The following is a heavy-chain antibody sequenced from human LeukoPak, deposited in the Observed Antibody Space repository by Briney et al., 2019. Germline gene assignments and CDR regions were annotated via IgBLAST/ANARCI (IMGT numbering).Heavy chain of an antibody. CDR3: ARFKGSSWPFDAFDI. Sequence: GGSLRLSCAASGFTFSSYSMNWVRQAPGKGLEWVSSISSSSSYIYYADSVKGRFTISRDNAKNSLYLQMNSLRAEDTAVYYCARFKGSSWPFDAFDIWGQGTMVTVSS. D-gene: IGHD6-13*01. J-gene: IGHJ3*02. CDR2: ISSSSSYI. V-gene: IGHV3-21*01. CDR1: GFTFSSYS.